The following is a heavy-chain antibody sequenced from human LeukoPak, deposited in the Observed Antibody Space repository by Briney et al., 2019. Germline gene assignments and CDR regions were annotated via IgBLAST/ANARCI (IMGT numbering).Heavy chain of an antibody. CDR1: GFTSSIYS. CDR2: MSYDGVDE. V-gene: IGHV3-30*04. Sequence: GGSLRLSCTTTGFTSSIYSMHWVRQAPGKGLEWVAVMSYDGVDEYYADSVKGRFTISRDNSKNTLYLQMNSLRAEDTAVYNCAKGYSSGSAYYYYNGMDVWGQGTTVTVSS. D-gene: IGHD6-19*01. J-gene: IGHJ6*02. CDR3: AKGYSSGSAYYYYNGMDV.